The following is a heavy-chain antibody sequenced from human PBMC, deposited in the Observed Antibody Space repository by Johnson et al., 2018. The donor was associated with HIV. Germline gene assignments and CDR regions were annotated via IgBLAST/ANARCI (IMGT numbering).Heavy chain of an antibody. CDR3: ARGRGAFDI. D-gene: IGHD3-16*01. CDR2: IKPDGSEK. CDR1: GFTFSSYW. V-gene: IGHV3-7*03. J-gene: IGHJ3*02. Sequence: QLVESGGGLIQPGGSLRLSCAASGFTFSSYWMSWVRQAPGKGMEWVANIKPDGSEKYYVDSGKGRFTISRANAKNSLYLQMNSLRAEDTALYFCARGRGAFDIWGQGTMVTVSS.